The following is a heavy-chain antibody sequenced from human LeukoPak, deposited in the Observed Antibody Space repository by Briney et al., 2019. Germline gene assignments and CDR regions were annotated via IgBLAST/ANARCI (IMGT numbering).Heavy chain of an antibody. Sequence: GGSLRLSCVASGLPIADFAMHWVRQAPGEGLEWVSLISGDGVSTFYADSVKGRFSISRDNSKNSLYLEMNSLRAEDAAMYYCAKESGKFDYWGQGTLVAVSS. J-gene: IGHJ4*02. CDR2: ISGDGVST. CDR1: GLPIADFA. CDR3: AKESGKFDY. V-gene: IGHV3-43*02.